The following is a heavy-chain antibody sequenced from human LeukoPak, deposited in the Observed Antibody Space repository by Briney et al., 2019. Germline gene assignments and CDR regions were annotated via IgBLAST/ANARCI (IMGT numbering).Heavy chain of an antibody. J-gene: IGHJ6*03. D-gene: IGHD3-3*01. CDR3: ARGPPVVPAARLRFLEWYYMDV. V-gene: IGHV4-59*01. CDR1: GGSISSYY. Sequence: SETLSLTCTVSGGSISSYYWSWIRQPPGKGLEWIGYIYYSGSTNYNPSLKSRVTISVDTSKNQFSLKLSSVTAADTAVYYCARGPPVVPAARLRFLEWYYMDVWGKGTTVTVSS. CDR2: IYYSGST.